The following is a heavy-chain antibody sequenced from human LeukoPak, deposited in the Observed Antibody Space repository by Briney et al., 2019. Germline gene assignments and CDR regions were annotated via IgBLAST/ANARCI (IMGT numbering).Heavy chain of an antibody. CDR2: IIPILGIA. D-gene: IGHD2-15*01. CDR3: ARDRRSSAFDI. CDR1: GGTFSSYA. J-gene: IGHJ3*02. Sequence: SVKVSCKASGGTFSSYAISWVRQAPGQGLEWMGRIIPILGIANYAQKFQGRVTITADKSASTAYMELSSLRSEDTAVYYCARDRRSSAFDIWGQGTMVTVSS. V-gene: IGHV1-69*04.